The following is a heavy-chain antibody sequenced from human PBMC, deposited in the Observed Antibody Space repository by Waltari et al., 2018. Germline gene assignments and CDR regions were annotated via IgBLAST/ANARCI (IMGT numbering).Heavy chain of an antibody. CDR2: INHSGST. CDR3: ARHVTNLRWQQLVRYFDY. Sequence: QVQLQQWGAGLLKPSETLSLTCAVYGGSFSGYYWSWIRQPPGKGLEWIGEINHSGSTNYNPSLTSRVTISVDTSKNQFSLKLSSVTAADTAVYYCARHVTNLRWQQLVRYFDYWGQGTLVTVSS. J-gene: IGHJ4*02. D-gene: IGHD6-13*01. V-gene: IGHV4-34*01. CDR1: GGSFSGYY.